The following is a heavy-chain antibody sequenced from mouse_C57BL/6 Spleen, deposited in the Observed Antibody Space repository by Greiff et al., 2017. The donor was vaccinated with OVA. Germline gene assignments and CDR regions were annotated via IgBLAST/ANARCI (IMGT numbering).Heavy chain of an antibody. CDR3: ERESNNDAMDY. CDR1: GFTFSDYY. CDR2: INYDGSST. D-gene: IGHD2-5*01. V-gene: IGHV5-16*01. J-gene: IGHJ4*01. Sequence: EVKLVESEGGLVQPGSSMKLSCTASGFTFSDYYMAWVRQVPEKGLEWVANINYDGSSTYYLDSLKSRFIISRDNAKNILYLQMSSLKSEDTATYYCERESNNDAMDYWGQGTSVTVSS.